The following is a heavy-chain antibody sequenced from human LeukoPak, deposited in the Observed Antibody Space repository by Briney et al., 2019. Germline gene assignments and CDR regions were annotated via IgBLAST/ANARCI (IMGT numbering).Heavy chain of an antibody. Sequence: SETLSLTCTVSGGSTSSSSYYWGRIRQPPGKGLGWIGSIYYSGSTYYNPSVKSRFTISVYTSKNQFSLKLSSVTAADTAVYYCARHAVVVPASPWGQGTLVTVSS. CDR3: ARHAVVVPASP. V-gene: IGHV4-39*01. CDR1: GGSTSSSSYY. CDR2: IYYSGST. D-gene: IGHD2-2*01. J-gene: IGHJ5*02.